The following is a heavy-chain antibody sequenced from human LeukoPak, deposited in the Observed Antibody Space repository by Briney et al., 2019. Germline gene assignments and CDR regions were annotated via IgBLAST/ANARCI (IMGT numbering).Heavy chain of an antibody. CDR1: GYTFTGYY. Sequence: ASVKVSCKASGYTFTGYYMHWVRQAPGQGFEWMGRINPDSGGTNYAQKFQGRVTMTRDTSISTAYMELSRLRSDDTAVYYCARDRWYYDILTGYYSGMDVWGQGTTVTVSS. D-gene: IGHD3-9*01. CDR2: INPDSGGT. CDR3: ARDRWYYDILTGYYSGMDV. V-gene: IGHV1-2*06. J-gene: IGHJ6*02.